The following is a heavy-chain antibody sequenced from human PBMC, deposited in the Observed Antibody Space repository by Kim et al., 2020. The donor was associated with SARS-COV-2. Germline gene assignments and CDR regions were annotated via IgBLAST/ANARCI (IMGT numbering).Heavy chain of an antibody. V-gene: IGHV4-34*01. CDR3: ARWGRPGGNSGCSY. D-gene: IGHD2-21*02. CDR2: INHSGST. J-gene: IGHJ4*02. Sequence: SETLSLTCAVYGGSFSGYYWSWIRQPPGKGLEWIGEINHSGSTNYNPSLKSRVTISVDTSKNQFSLKLSSVTAADTAVYYCARWGRPGGNSGCSYWGQGTLVTVSS. CDR1: GGSFSGYY.